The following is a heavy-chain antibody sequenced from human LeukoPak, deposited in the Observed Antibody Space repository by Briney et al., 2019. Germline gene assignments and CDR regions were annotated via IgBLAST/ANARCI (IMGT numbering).Heavy chain of an antibody. Sequence: GASVKVSCKASGYTFTGYYMHWVRQAPGQGLEWMGWINPNSGGTNYAQKLQGRVTMTTDTSTNTAYMELRNLRSDDTAVYYCARRGSPNAFDIWGQGTMVTVSS. CDR1: GYTFTGYY. CDR3: ARRGSPNAFDI. V-gene: IGHV1-2*02. CDR2: INPNSGGT. J-gene: IGHJ3*02. D-gene: IGHD3-16*01.